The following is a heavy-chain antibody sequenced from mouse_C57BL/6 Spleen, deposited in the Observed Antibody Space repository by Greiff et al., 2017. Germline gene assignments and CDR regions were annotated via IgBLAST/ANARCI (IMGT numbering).Heavy chain of an antibody. J-gene: IGHJ3*01. CDR3: ARVAYDGYYEFAY. CDR1: GYTFTSYW. D-gene: IGHD2-3*01. CDR2: IYPGSGST. Sequence: VQLQQPGAELVKPGASVKMSCKASGYTFTSYWITWVKQRPGQGLEWIGDIYPGSGSTNYNEKFKSKATLTVDTSSSTSYMQLSSLTSEDSAVYYCARVAYDGYYEFAYWGQGTLVTVSA. V-gene: IGHV1-55*01.